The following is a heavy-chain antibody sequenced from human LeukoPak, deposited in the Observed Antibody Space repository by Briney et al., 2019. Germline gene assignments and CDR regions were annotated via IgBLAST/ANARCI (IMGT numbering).Heavy chain of an antibody. V-gene: IGHV3-23*01. CDR1: GFTFSTSA. J-gene: IGHJ5*01. D-gene: IGHD6-13*01. Sequence: GGSLRLSCAASGFTFSTSAMSWVRHAPGKGLDWVSSISGSDASTYYEDSVKGRFTISRDNSKNTLFLQMNSLRADDTALYYCVKRSSGSWCFDSWGQGTLVTVSS. CDR3: VKRSSGSWCFDS. CDR2: ISGSDAST.